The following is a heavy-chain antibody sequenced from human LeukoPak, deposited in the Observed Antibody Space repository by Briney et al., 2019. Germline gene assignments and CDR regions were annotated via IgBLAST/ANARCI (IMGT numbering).Heavy chain of an antibody. CDR1: GFTFSSYW. D-gene: IGHD3-22*01. CDR3: AREPHYYESSGYYPDY. V-gene: IGHV3-7*01. CDR2: IKQDGSEK. J-gene: IGHJ4*02. Sequence: GGSLRLSCAASGFTFSSYWMSWVRQAPGKGLEWVANIKQDGSEKYYVDSVKGRFTISREKAKNSLYLQMSSLRAEDTGVYYCAREPHYYESSGYYPDYWGQGTLVSVSS.